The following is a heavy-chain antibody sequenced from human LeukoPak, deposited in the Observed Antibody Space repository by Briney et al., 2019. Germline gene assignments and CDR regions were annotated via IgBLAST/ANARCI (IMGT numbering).Heavy chain of an antibody. Sequence: PGGSLRLSCEASAFTFSNYEMSWVRQAPGKGLEWVSYISNTGSTIYYADSVKGRFTISRDNAKNSVFLQMNSLRAEDTAIYYCARDRSSGWSGNWLDAWGQGTLVTVSS. CDR1: AFTFSNYE. CDR3: ARDRSSGWSGNWLDA. D-gene: IGHD6-19*01. CDR2: ISNTGSTI. V-gene: IGHV3-48*03. J-gene: IGHJ5*02.